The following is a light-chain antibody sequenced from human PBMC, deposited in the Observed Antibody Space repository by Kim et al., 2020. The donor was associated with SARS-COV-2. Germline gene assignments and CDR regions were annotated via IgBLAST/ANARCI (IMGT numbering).Light chain of an antibody. CDR2: GKD. J-gene: IGLJ1*01. Sequence: SSELTQDPTVSVALGQTVRISCQGDSLRTYFAYWYQKKPGQAPILVINGKDKRPSGIPARFSGSGSGNTASLTITGPQAEDEADYYCASRDSSGNLFVFGSGTKVTVL. CDR3: ASRDSSGNLFV. V-gene: IGLV3-19*01. CDR1: SLRTYF.